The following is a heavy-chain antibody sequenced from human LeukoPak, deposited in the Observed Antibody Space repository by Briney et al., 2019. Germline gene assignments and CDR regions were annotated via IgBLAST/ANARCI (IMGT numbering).Heavy chain of an antibody. V-gene: IGHV4-59*11. Sequence: SSETLSLTCTVSGGSISSHYWSWIRQPPGKGLEWIGYVYYSGSTNYNPSLKSRVTISVDTSKNQFSLKLSSVTAADTAVYYCARLGATGTSRRPRYYYYLDVWGKGTTVTVSS. CDR2: VYYSGST. D-gene: IGHD1-1*01. CDR1: GGSISSHY. J-gene: IGHJ6*03. CDR3: ARLGATGTSRRPRYYYYLDV.